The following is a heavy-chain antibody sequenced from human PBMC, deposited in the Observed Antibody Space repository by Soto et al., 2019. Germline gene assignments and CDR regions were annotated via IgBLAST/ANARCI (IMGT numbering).Heavy chain of an antibody. CDR3: ARDLGGVNYYYYGMDV. CDR1: GGSISRYY. CDR2: IYYSGST. D-gene: IGHD3-16*01. V-gene: IGHV4-59*01. J-gene: IGHJ6*02. Sequence: SETLSLTCTVSGGSISRYYWSWIRQPPGKGLEWIGYIYYSGSTNYNPSLKSRVTISVDTSKNQFSLKLSSVTAADTAVYYCARDLGGVNYYYYGMDVWGQGTTVTVS.